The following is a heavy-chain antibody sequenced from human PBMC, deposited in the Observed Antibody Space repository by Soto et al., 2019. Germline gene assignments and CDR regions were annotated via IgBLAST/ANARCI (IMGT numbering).Heavy chain of an antibody. CDR2: IYHSGST. Sequence: PSETLSLTCAVSGGSISSGGYSWSWIRQPPGKGLEWIGYIYHSGSTYYNPSLKSRVTISVDRSKNQFSLKLSSVTAADTAVYYCARGRGNGYNYDAFDIWGQGTMVTVSS. D-gene: IGHD5-12*01. V-gene: IGHV4-30-2*01. J-gene: IGHJ3*02. CDR3: ARGRGNGYNYDAFDI. CDR1: GGSISSGGYS.